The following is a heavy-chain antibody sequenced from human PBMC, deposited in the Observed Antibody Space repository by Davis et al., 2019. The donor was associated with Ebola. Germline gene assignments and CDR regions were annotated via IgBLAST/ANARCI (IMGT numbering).Heavy chain of an antibody. D-gene: IGHD3-10*01. J-gene: IGHJ6*02. V-gene: IGHV3-53*01. CDR2: IYGSGST. CDR1: GFTVSTNC. CDR3: ARGHYGLDV. Sequence: GESLKISCAASGFTVSTNCMSWVRQAPRKGLEWVSVIYGSGSTYYADSVKGRFTISRDNAKNSLYLQMSSLRAEDTALYYCARGHYGLDVWGQGTTVTVSS.